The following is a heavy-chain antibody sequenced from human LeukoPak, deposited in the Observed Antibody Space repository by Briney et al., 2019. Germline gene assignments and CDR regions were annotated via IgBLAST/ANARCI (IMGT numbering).Heavy chain of an antibody. J-gene: IGHJ5*02. CDR1: GGSFSGYY. Sequence: SETLSLTCAVYGGSFSGYYWSWIRQPPGKGLEWIGEIDHSGSTNYNPSLKSRVTISVDTSKNQFSLKLSSVTAADTAVYYCAYWLSTVGWFDPWGQGTLVTVSS. D-gene: IGHD3-9*01. CDR3: AYWLSTVGWFDP. CDR2: IDHSGST. V-gene: IGHV4-34*01.